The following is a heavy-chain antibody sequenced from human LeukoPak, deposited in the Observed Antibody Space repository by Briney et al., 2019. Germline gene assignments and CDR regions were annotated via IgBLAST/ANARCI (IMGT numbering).Heavy chain of an antibody. Sequence: SETLSLTCAVYGGSFSGYYWSWIRQPPGKGLEWIGEIYHSGSTNYNPSLKSRVTISVDTSKNQFSLKLSSVTAADTAVYYCARSRTMWHDYVWGSYRYFDYWGQGTLVTVSS. D-gene: IGHD3-16*02. V-gene: IGHV4-34*01. CDR3: ARSRTMWHDYVWGSYRYFDY. CDR1: GGSFSGYY. CDR2: IYHSGST. J-gene: IGHJ4*02.